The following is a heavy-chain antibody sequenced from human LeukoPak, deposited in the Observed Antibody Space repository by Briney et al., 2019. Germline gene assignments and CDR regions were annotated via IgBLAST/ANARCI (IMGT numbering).Heavy chain of an antibody. V-gene: IGHV4-34*01. Sequence: KTSETLSLICAVYGGSFSGYYWSWIRQPPGKGLEWIGEINHSGSTNYNPSLKSRVTISVDTSKNQFSLKLSSVTAADTAVYYCAREHVLLWFGEPWRDRYWFDPWGQGTLVTVSS. CDR2: INHSGST. CDR1: GGSFSGYY. D-gene: IGHD3-10*01. CDR3: AREHVLLWFGEPWRDRYWFDP. J-gene: IGHJ5*02.